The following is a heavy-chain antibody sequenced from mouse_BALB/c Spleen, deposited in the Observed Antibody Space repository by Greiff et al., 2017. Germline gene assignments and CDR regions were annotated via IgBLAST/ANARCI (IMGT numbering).Heavy chain of an antibody. CDR2: ISSGGSYT. Sequence: EVQLVESGGDLVKPGGSLKLSCAASGFTFSSYGMSWVRQTPDKRLEWVATISSGGSYTYYPDSVKGRFTISRDNAKNTLYLQMSSLKSEDTAMYYCARHEDGNSYFDYWGQGTTLTVSS. D-gene: IGHD2-1*01. CDR1: GFTFSSYG. CDR3: ARHEDGNSYFDY. V-gene: IGHV5-6*01. J-gene: IGHJ2*01.